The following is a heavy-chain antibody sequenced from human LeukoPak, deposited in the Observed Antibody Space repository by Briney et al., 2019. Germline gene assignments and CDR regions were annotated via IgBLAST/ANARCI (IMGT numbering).Heavy chain of an antibody. CDR1: GFTFSSYA. J-gene: IGHJ5*02. D-gene: IGHD3-22*01. Sequence: GGSLRLSCAASGFTFSSYAMSWVRQAPRKGLEWVSGISGSGGRTYYADSVKGRFTISRDNSKSTLNLQMNSLRAEDTAVYYCAKGPYYYDSSGYSRRWFDPWGQGTLVTVSS. CDR3: AKGPYYYDSSGYSRRWFDP. V-gene: IGHV3-23*01. CDR2: ISGSGGRT.